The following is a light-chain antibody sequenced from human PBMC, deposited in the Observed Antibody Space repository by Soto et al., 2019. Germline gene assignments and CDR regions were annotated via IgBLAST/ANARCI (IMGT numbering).Light chain of an antibody. CDR3: QQYGSSPMYT. J-gene: IGKJ2*01. V-gene: IGKV3-20*01. CDR2: GAS. Sequence: EIVVTQSPRTLSLSPGERATLSCRASQSVSSSYLAWYQQKPGQAPRLLIYGASSRATGIPDRFSGSGSGTDFTLTISRLEPEDFAVYYCQQYGSSPMYTFGQGTKLEIK. CDR1: QSVSSSY.